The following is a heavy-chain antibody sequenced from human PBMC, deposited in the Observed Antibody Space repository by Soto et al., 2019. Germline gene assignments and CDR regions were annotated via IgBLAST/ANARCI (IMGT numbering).Heavy chain of an antibody. V-gene: IGHV6-1*01. Sequence: PSQTLSLTCAISGDSVSSNSAAWNWIRRSPSRGLEWLGRTYHRSKWYNDYAVSVKSRIVISPDTSKNQFSLQLNSVTPEDTAVYSCARTTGPSGSWREGTLVNVSS. CDR2: TYHRSKWYN. J-gene: IGHJ5*02. CDR3: ARTTGPSGS. CDR1: GDSVSSNSAA. D-gene: IGHD1-1*01.